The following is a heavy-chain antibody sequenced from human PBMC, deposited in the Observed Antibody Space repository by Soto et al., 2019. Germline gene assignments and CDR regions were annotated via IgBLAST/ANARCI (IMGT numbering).Heavy chain of an antibody. CDR2: INPSGGST. V-gene: IGHV1-46*03. CDR1: GYTFTSYY. J-gene: IGHJ5*02. CDR3: ARLTSVAGTWSTVTWFDP. D-gene: IGHD6-19*01. Sequence: ASVKVSCKASGYTFTSYYMHWVRQAPGQGLEWMGIINPSGGSTSYAQKFQGRVTMTRDTSTSTVYMELSSLRSEDTAVYYCARLTSVAGTWSTVTWFDPWGQGTLVTVSS.